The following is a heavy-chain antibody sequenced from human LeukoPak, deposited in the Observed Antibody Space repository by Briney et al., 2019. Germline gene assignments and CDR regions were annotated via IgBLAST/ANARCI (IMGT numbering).Heavy chain of an antibody. CDR1: GFTFSSYW. CDR2: IKQDGSEK. CDR3: ARYDFWSGYHYCFDY. J-gene: IGHJ4*02. V-gene: IGHV3-7*01. Sequence: PGGSLRLSCAASGFTFSSYWMSWVRQAPGKGLEWVANIKQDGSEKYYVDSVKGRFTISRDNAKNSLYLQMNSLRAEDTAVYYCARYDFWSGYHYCFDYWGQGTLVTVSS. D-gene: IGHD3-3*01.